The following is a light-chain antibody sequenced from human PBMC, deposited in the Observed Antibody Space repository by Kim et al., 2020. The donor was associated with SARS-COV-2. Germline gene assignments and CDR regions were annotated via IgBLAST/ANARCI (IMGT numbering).Light chain of an antibody. Sequence: SYELTQPPSVSVSPGQTANIPCSGDKLGVSYISWYQQKPGQSPLLVIYQDTKRPSGIPERFSGSTSGNTATLTITGAQAMDEADYYCQAWDSSTLYVFGAGTKVTVL. V-gene: IGLV3-1*01. CDR3: QAWDSSTLYV. CDR1: KLGVSY. J-gene: IGLJ1*01. CDR2: QDT.